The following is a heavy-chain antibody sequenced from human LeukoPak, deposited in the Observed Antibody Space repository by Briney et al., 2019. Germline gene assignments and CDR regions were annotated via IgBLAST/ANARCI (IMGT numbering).Heavy chain of an antibody. Sequence: PSETLSLTCDVSGGSISSGLYSWSWIRQPLGKGLEWIGYIYYSGSTNYNPSLKSRVTISVDTSKNQFSLKLSSVTAADTAVYYCARAGYDSLLYYYYGMDVWGQGTTVTVSS. CDR2: IYYSGST. D-gene: IGHD5-12*01. J-gene: IGHJ6*02. V-gene: IGHV4-61*01. CDR3: ARAGYDSLLYYYYGMDV. CDR1: GGSISSGLYS.